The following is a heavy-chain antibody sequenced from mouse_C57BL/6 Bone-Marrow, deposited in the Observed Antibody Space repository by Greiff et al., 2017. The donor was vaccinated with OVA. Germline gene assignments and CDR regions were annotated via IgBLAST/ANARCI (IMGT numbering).Heavy chain of an antibody. CDR3: ARRLTWPGY. D-gene: IGHD3-2*02. CDR2: ISSGSSTI. Sequence: DVKLVESGGGLVKPGGSLKLSCAASGFTFSDYGMHWVRQAPEKGLEWVAYISSGSSTIYYADTVKGRFTISRDNAKNTLFLQMTSLRSEDTTMYYCARRLTWPGYWGQGTTLTVSA. CDR1: GFTFSDYG. J-gene: IGHJ2*01. V-gene: IGHV5-17*01.